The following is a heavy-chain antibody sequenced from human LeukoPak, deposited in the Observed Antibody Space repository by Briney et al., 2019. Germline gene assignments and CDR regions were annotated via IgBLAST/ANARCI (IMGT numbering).Heavy chain of an antibody. J-gene: IGHJ4*02. D-gene: IGHD3-10*01. CDR1: GFTVSSKY. CDR2: IYSGGST. Sequence: GGSLRLSCAAPGFTVSSKYMSWVRQAPGKGLEWVSVIYSGGSTYYADSVKGRFTISRDNSKNTLYLQMNSLRAEDTAVYYCARDTRPDYYGSGSYNWGQGTLVTVSS. V-gene: IGHV3-66*01. CDR3: ARDTRPDYYGSGSYN.